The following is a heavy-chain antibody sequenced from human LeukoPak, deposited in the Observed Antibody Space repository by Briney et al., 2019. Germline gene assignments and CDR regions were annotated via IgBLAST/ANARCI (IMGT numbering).Heavy chain of an antibody. Sequence: SETLSLTCTVSGGSISTYYWSWIRQPPGKGLEWIGYIYYSGSTNYNPSLKSRVTISVDTSKNQFSLKLSSVTAADTAVYYCARAGGANIAAWGQGTLVTVSS. J-gene: IGHJ4*02. CDR3: ARAGGANIAA. V-gene: IGHV4-59*12. D-gene: IGHD6-25*01. CDR2: IYYSGST. CDR1: GGSISTYY.